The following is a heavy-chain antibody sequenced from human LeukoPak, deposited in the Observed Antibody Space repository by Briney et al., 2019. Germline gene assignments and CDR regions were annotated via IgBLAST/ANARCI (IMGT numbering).Heavy chain of an antibody. CDR1: GFTFRNYG. Sequence: GGSLRLSCAASGFTFRNYGMQWVRQAPGKGLEWVAVISYDGGNKYYADSVKGRFTISRDNSKNTLYLQMNSLRAEDTAVYYCAKDRGSSGPFDYWGQGTLVTVSS. V-gene: IGHV3-30*18. J-gene: IGHJ4*02. D-gene: IGHD6-19*01. CDR3: AKDRGSSGPFDY. CDR2: ISYDGGNK.